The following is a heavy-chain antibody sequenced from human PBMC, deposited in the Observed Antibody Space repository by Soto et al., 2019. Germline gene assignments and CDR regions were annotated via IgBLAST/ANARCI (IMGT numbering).Heavy chain of an antibody. J-gene: IGHJ4*02. CDR2: ISRYGDIT. Sequence: EVQLLESGGDLIQPGGSLRLSCEASGFTFNIYAMTWARQAPGKGLEWVSAISRYGDITYYADSVEGRFSISRDNSKNTLYLQMNSLRAEDTAVYYCAKDRYLDHDSRGYLFDNWGQGTLVTVSS. V-gene: IGHV3-23*01. CDR1: GFTFNIYA. D-gene: IGHD3-22*01. CDR3: AKDRYLDHDSRGYLFDN.